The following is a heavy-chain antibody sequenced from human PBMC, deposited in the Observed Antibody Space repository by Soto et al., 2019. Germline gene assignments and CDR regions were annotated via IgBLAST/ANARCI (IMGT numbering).Heavy chain of an antibody. J-gene: IGHJ4*02. CDR1: GGSISSGDW. V-gene: IGHV4-4*02. D-gene: IGHD2-21*02. CDR3: ARRGCDSLVGSLDY. Sequence: QVQLQESGPGLVKPSGTLSLTCAVSGGSISSGDWCWSWVRQSPGKGLEWIGEIYYSGSTTYNPSLQSRVTISADKSENQCSLRLSSVTAEDTAVYYCARRGCDSLVGSLDYWGQGTLVTVAS. CDR2: IYYSGST.